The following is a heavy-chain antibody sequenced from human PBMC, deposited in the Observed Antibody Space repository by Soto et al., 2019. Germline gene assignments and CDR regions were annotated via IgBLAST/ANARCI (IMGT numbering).Heavy chain of an antibody. CDR3: ARSPGYYFDY. Sequence: QVQLQESGPGLVKPSQTLSLTCTVSGGSIGSGGYYWSWIRQHPGKGLEWIGYLYYSGITHYNSSLKSRVAISVDTSKNQFSLKLISVTAADTAVYYCARSPGYYFDYWGQGTLVTVSS. V-gene: IGHV4-31*03. J-gene: IGHJ4*02. CDR2: LYYSGIT. CDR1: GGSIGSGGYY.